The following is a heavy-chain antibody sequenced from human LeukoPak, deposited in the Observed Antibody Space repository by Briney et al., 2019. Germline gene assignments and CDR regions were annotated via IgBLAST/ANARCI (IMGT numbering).Heavy chain of an antibody. D-gene: IGHD2-15*01. J-gene: IGHJ5*02. Sequence: SETLSLTCTVSGGSISSGDYYWSWIRQPPGKGLEWIGYIYYSGSTYYNPSLKSRVTISVDTSKNQFSLKLTSVTAADTAVYYCARGGVVVAATPGWFDPWGQGTLVTVSS. CDR3: ARGGVVVAATPGWFDP. V-gene: IGHV4-30-4*01. CDR1: GGSISSGDYY. CDR2: IYYSGST.